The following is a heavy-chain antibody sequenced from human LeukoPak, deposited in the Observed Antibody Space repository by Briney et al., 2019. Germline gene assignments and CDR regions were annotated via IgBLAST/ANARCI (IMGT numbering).Heavy chain of an antibody. D-gene: IGHD6-19*01. V-gene: IGHV3-66*01. CDR3: ARDKGIAVAGTSWFDP. CDR1: GFTFYSYA. Sequence: PGGSLRLSCAASGFTFYSYAMSWVRQAPGKGLEWVSVIYSGGSTYYADSVKGRFTISRDNSKNTLYLQMNSLRAEDTAVYYCARDKGIAVAGTSWFDPWGQGTLVTVSS. CDR2: IYSGGST. J-gene: IGHJ5*02.